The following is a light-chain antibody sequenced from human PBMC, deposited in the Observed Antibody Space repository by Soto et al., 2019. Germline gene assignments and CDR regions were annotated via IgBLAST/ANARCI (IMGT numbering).Light chain of an antibody. V-gene: IGLV2-11*01. CDR2: DVN. CDR3: CSWAGNSLV. Sequence: QSVLTQPRSVSGSPGQSVTISCTGTSSDVGGYNYVSWYQQHPGKAPKIKIYDVNERTAGVPDRFSGSKSGNTASLTISGLQAEDEADYYCCSWAGNSLVFGGGTKLTVL. CDR1: SSDVGGYNY. J-gene: IGLJ3*02.